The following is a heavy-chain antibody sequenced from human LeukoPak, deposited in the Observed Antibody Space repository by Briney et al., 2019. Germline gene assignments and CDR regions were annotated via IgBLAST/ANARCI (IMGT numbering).Heavy chain of an antibody. D-gene: IGHD2-21*02. Sequence: SETLSLTCAVSGGSFSGYYWSWIRQPPGKGLEWIGEINHSGSTNHHPSLKSRVTISVDTSKNQFSLKLSSVTAADTAVYYCAGAYCGGDCYLQPPVYWGQGTLVTVSS. CDR1: GGSFSGYY. J-gene: IGHJ4*02. V-gene: IGHV4-34*01. CDR2: INHSGST. CDR3: AGAYCGGDCYLQPPVY.